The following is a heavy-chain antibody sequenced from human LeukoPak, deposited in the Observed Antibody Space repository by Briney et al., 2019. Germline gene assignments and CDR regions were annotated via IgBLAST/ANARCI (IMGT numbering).Heavy chain of an antibody. CDR3: ARDDYGDLGY. Sequence: PGGPLRLSCAASGFTFSRYSMNWVRQALGKGLEWLSYISNSNPTIYYADSVKGRFIISRDNAKNSLYLQLNSLRAEDTAVYYCARDDYGDLGYWGQGTLVTVSS. CDR1: GFTFSRYS. D-gene: IGHD4-17*01. CDR2: ISNSNPTI. J-gene: IGHJ4*02. V-gene: IGHV3-48*01.